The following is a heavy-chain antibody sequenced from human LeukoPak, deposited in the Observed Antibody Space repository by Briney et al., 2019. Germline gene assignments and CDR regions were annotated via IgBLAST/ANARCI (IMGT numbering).Heavy chain of an antibody. CDR2: IRSKAYSATT. J-gene: IGHJ6*02. CDR3: SRGPILLWIHNGMDG. D-gene: IGHD3-10*01. CDR1: GFIFGDHP. Sequence: GGSLRLSCIASGFIFGDHPMSWVPQAPGKGRVGVGFIRSKAYSATTEYAASVKGSFTISRDDSNGIAYLQMDDLKAEDTALYYCSRGPILLWIHNGMDGWGQGTTVTVSS. V-gene: IGHV3-49*04.